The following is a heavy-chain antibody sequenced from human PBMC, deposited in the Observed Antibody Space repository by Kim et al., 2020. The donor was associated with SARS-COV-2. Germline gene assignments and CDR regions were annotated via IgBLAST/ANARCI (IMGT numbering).Heavy chain of an antibody. CDR3: ARYSYSSSWRKAQSPY. CDR2: IYYSGST. Sequence: SETLSLTCTVSGGSISSGGYYWSWIRQHPGKGLEWIGYIYYSGSTYYNPSLKSRVTISVDTSKNQFSLKLSSVTAADTAVYYCARYSYSSSWRKAQSPYWGQGTLVTVSS. CDR1: GGSISSGGYY. J-gene: IGHJ4*02. V-gene: IGHV4-31*03. D-gene: IGHD6-13*01.